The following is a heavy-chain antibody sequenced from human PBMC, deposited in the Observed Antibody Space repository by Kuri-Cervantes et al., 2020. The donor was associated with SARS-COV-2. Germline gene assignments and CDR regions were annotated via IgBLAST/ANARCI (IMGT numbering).Heavy chain of an antibody. D-gene: IGHD2-2*01. J-gene: IGHJ6*02. CDR1: GFTFSSYW. Sequence: GGSLRLSCAASGFTFSSYWMSWVRQAPGKGLEWVANIKQDGSEKYYVDSVKGRLTISRDNAKNSLYLQMNSLRAEDTAVYYCARAPIYCSSTSCYGAYGMDVWGQGTTVTVSS. CDR2: IKQDGSEK. V-gene: IGHV3-7*05. CDR3: ARAPIYCSSTSCYGAYGMDV.